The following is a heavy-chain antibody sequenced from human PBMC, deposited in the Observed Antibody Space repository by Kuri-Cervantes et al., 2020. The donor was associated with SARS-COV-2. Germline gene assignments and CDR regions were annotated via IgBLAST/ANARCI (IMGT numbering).Heavy chain of an antibody. V-gene: IGHV1-8*01. D-gene: IGHD5-18*01. Sequence: ASVKVSCKASGYTFTSYDINWVRQATGQGLEWMGWMNPNSGNTGYAQKFQGRVTMTRDTSTSTVYMELSSLRSEDTAVYYCARGTLDTAMVTCYFDYWGQGTLVTVSS. CDR1: GYTFTSYD. CDR3: ARGTLDTAMVTCYFDY. CDR2: MNPNSGNT. J-gene: IGHJ4*02.